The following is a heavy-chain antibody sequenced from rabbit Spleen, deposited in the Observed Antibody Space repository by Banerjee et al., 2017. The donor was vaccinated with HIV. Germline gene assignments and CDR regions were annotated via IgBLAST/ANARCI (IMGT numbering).Heavy chain of an antibody. V-gene: IGHV1S45*01. CDR2: INAVTGKA. CDR3: ATGYSDIYFNL. J-gene: IGHJ4*01. D-gene: IGHD1-1*01. Sequence: QEQLVESGGGLVRPEGSLTLSCTASRFPFSDKAVMCWVRQAPGKGLQWIACINAVTGKAVYATWAKGRFTISKTSSTTVTLQATSLTAADTATYFCATGYSDIYFNLWGQGTLVTVS. CDR1: RFPFSDKAV.